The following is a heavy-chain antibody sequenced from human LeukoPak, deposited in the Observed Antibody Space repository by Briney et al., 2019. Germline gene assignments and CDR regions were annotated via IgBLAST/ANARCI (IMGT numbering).Heavy chain of an antibody. Sequence: KPSETLSLTCTVSGGSISSSSYYWGWIRQPPGKGLEWIGSIYYTGSTNYNPSLKSRLTISVDTSKNQFSLKLRSVTAADTAVYYCARDVAVEVWYMDVWGKGTTVTVSS. CDR3: ARDVAVEVWYMDV. V-gene: IGHV4-39*02. D-gene: IGHD6-19*01. CDR2: IYYTGST. J-gene: IGHJ6*03. CDR1: GGSISSSSYY.